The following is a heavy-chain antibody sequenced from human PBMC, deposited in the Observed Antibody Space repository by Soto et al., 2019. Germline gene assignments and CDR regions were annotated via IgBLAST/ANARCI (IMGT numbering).Heavy chain of an antibody. CDR2: INAGNGNT. D-gene: IGHD6-19*01. CDR3: ARVSVAVADSFDY. V-gene: IGHV1-3*01. J-gene: IGHJ4*02. CDR1: GDTFTSYA. Sequence: GASVKVSCKASGDTFTSYAMHWVRQAPGQRLEWMGWINAGNGNTKYSQKFQGRVTITRDTSASTAYMELSSLRSEDTAVYYCARVSVAVADSFDYWGQGTLVTVSS.